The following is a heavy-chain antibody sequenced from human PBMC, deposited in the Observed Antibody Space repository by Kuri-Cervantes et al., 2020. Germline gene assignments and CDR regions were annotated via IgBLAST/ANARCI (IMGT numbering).Heavy chain of an antibody. CDR3: ARSQDYYNEWIDYYYYMDV. J-gene: IGHJ6*03. CDR1: GGSISCYS. Sequence: SQSLSPSCHVRGGSISCYSWSWIRQPPGKGLEWIGYIYYSGSTNYNPSLKSRVTISVDTSKNQFSLKLSSVIAADTAVYYCARSQDYYNEWIDYYYYMDVWGKGTKVTVSS. CDR2: IYYSGST. D-gene: IGHD3-22*01. V-gene: IGHV4-59*01.